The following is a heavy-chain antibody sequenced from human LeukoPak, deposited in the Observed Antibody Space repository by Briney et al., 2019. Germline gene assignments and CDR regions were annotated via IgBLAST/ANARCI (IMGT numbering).Heavy chain of an antibody. CDR1: GGSVSSGSYY. J-gene: IGHJ4*02. CDR3: ARVESTSRTIDY. CDR2: IYYTGST. Sequence: SATLSLTCTVSGGSVSSGSYYWSWIRQPPGKGLEWIGYIYYTGSTNYNPSLKSRVTISVDTSKNQFSLKLSSVTAADTAVYYCARVESTSRTIDYWGQGTLVTVSP. V-gene: IGHV4-61*01.